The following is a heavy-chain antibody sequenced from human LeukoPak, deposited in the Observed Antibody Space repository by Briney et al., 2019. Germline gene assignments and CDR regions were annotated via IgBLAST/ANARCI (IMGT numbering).Heavy chain of an antibody. CDR1: GGSFSGYY. CDR2: INHSGST. J-gene: IGHJ5*02. Sequence: SETLSLTCAGYGGSFSGYYRSWIRQPPGKGLEWIGEINHSGSTNYNPSLKSRVTISVDTSKNQFSLKLSSVTAADTAVYYCARGLVRATAWGQGTLVTVSS. V-gene: IGHV4-34*01. D-gene: IGHD4-17*01. CDR3: ARGLVRATA.